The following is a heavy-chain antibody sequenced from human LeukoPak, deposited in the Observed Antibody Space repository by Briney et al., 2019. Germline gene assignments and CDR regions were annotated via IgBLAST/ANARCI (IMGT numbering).Heavy chain of an antibody. D-gene: IGHD4-17*01. CDR1: GYTFTGYY. J-gene: IGHJ4*02. CDR2: INPNSGGT. CDR3: ARMAYYGDFRPLDY. V-gene: IGHV1-2*04. Sequence: ASVKVSCNASGYTFTGYYMHWVRQAPGQGLEWMGWINPNSGGTNYAQKFQGWVTMTRDTSISTAYMELSRLRSDDTAVYYCARMAYYGDFRPLDYWGQGTLVTVSS.